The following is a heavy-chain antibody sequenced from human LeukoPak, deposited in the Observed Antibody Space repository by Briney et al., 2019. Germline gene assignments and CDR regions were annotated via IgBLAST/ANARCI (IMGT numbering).Heavy chain of an antibody. CDR3: AKEGKSNTVVTATWVGYFDL. Sequence: GGSLRLSCAASGFTFSSYEMNWVRQAPGKGLEWVSYISSSGSTIYYADSVKGRFTISRDNAKNSLYLQMNSLRAEDTAVYYCAKEGKSNTVVTATWVGYFDLWGRGTLVTVSS. CDR2: ISSSGSTI. V-gene: IGHV3-48*03. J-gene: IGHJ2*01. D-gene: IGHD4-23*01. CDR1: GFTFSSYE.